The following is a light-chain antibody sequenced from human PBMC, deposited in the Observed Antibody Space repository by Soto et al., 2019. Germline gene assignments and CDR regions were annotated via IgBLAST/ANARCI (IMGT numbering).Light chain of an antibody. CDR1: QRVGNNY. Sequence: EIVLTQSPGTLSLSPGERATLSCSASQRVGNNYLAWYQQKPGQAPRLLISGASSRATGIPDRFSGSGSGTDFTLTISRLEPEDFAVYYCQQYGSSPPITFGQGTRLEI. V-gene: IGKV3-20*01. CDR2: GAS. J-gene: IGKJ5*01. CDR3: QQYGSSPPIT.